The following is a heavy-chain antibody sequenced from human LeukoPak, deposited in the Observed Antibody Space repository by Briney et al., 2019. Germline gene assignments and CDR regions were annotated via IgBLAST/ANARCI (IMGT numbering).Heavy chain of an antibody. CDR3: ARDFRSGYPYYYYYGMDV. Sequence: PSQTLSLTCAVSGGSISSGGYSWSWIRQPPGKGLEWIGYIYHSGSTYYNPSLKSRVTISVDTSKNQFSLKLSSVAAADTAVYYCARDFRSGYPYYYYYGMDVWGQGTTVTVSS. D-gene: IGHD3-3*01. CDR1: GGSISSGGYS. J-gene: IGHJ6*02. CDR2: IYHSGST. V-gene: IGHV4-30-2*01.